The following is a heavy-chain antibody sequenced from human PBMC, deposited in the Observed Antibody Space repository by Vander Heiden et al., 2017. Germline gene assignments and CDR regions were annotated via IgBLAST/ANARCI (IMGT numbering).Heavy chain of an antibody. CDR2: ISGSGGST. D-gene: IGHD3-10*01. CDR1: GFTFSSHA. V-gene: IGHV3-23*01. CDR3: AKDSEYGSGSYYNVGYFDY. J-gene: IGHJ4*02. Sequence: EVQLLESGGGLVQPGGSQRLSCAASGFTFSSHAMSWVRQAPGKGLEWVSAISGSGGSTYYADSVKGRFTISRDNSKNTLYLQMNSLRAEDTAVYYCAKDSEYGSGSYYNVGYFDYWGQGTLVTVSS.